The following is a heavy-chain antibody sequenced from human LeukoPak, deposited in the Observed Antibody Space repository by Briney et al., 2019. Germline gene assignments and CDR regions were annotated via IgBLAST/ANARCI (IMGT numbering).Heavy chain of an antibody. CDR1: GFTFSSYS. CDR2: ISSSSSYI. Sequence: GGSLRLSCAASGFTFSSYSMNWVRQAPGKGLEWVSSISSSSSYIYYADSVKGRFTISRDNAKNSLYLQMNSLRAEDTAVYYCARDSLGGYAKRSFDIWGQGTMVTVSS. D-gene: IGHD2-2*01. J-gene: IGHJ3*02. V-gene: IGHV3-21*01. CDR3: ARDSLGGYAKRSFDI.